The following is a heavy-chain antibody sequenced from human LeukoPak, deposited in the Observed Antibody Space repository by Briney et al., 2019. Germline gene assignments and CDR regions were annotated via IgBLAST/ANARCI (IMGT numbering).Heavy chain of an antibody. CDR1: GGSFSVYY. V-gene: IGHV4-34*01. CDR3: ARGPRGSTSRLAMRCSGGSCYSDAFDI. CDR2: INHSGST. D-gene: IGHD2-15*01. Sequence: KSSETLSLTCAVYGGSFSVYYWSWIRQPPGKGLEWIGEINHSGSTNYNPSLKSRVTISVDTSKNQFSLKLSSVTAADTAVYYCARGPRGSTSRLAMRCSGGSCYSDAFDIWGQGTMVTVSS. J-gene: IGHJ3*02.